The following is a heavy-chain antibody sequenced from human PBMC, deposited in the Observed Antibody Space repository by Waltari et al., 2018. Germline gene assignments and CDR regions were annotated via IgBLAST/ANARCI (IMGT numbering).Heavy chain of an antibody. D-gene: IGHD4-17*01. V-gene: IGHV3-21*03. CDR3: ARALTTPNDY. J-gene: IGHJ4*02. CDR2: TTNSNTYI. Sequence: EVQLVESGGGLVKPGGSLSLSCSASAFTISSFGMSWVRQAPGKGLEWVSSTTNSNTYIYYADSVKGRFTVSIDNAKNSLYLQMNSLRADDTAVYFCARALTTPNDYWGQGTLVTVSS. CDR1: AFTISSFG.